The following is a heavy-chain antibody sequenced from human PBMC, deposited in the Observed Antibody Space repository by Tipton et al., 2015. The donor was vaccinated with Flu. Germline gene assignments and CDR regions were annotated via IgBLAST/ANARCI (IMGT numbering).Heavy chain of an antibody. CDR2: IYYSGNT. J-gene: IGHJ4*02. CDR3: ARTPPRGGFDY. V-gene: IGHV4-59*01. CDR1: GGSITSYY. Sequence: TLSLTCTVSGGSITSYYWSWIRQPPGKGLEWIGYIYYSGNTKYNPSLKSRVTISVDTSKNQFSLKLSSVTAADTAVYYCARTPPRGGFDYWGQGTLVTVSS.